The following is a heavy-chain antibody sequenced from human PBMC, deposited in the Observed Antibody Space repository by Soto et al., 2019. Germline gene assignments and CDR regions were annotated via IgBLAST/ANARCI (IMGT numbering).Heavy chain of an antibody. Sequence: PXGSVRLSFAACGFTFSDYYMSGIGQAPGKGLEWVSYISSSGSTIYYADSVKGRFTISRDNAKNSLYLQMNSLRAEDTAVYYCARGRSMVASYYFDYWGQGTLVTVSS. CDR3: ARGRSMVASYYFDY. D-gene: IGHD5-12*01. CDR1: GFTFSDYY. J-gene: IGHJ4*02. V-gene: IGHV3-11*01. CDR2: ISSSGSTI.